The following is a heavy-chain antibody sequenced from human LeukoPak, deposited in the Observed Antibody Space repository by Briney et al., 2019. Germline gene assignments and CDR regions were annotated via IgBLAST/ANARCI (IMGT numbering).Heavy chain of an antibody. Sequence: GGSLRLSCTASGFTFGDYAMSWFRQAPGKGLEWVGFIRSKAYGGTTEYAASVKGRFTISRDDSKSIAYLQMNSLRAEDTAVYYCARAPKGSGSPGVYWGQGTLVTVSS. V-gene: IGHV3-49*03. D-gene: IGHD3-22*01. CDR1: GFTFGDYA. J-gene: IGHJ4*02. CDR3: ARAPKGSGSPGVY. CDR2: IRSKAYGGTT.